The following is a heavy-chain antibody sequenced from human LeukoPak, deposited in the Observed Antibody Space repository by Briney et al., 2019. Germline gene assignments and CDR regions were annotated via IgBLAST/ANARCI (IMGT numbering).Heavy chain of an antibody. CDR1: GFTFSSYW. V-gene: IGHV3-7*04. CDR2: IKQDGSDR. Sequence: GGSLRLSCAASGFTFSSYWMTWVRQAPGKGLEWVANIKQDGSDRYYVDSVKGRFTLSRDNAENSLYLQMNSLRVEDTAVYYCARVSYYFDYWGQGTLVTVSS. CDR3: ARVSYYFDY. J-gene: IGHJ4*02. D-gene: IGHD2-21*01.